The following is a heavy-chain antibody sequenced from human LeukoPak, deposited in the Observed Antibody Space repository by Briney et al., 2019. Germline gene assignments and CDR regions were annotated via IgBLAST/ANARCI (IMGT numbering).Heavy chain of an antibody. V-gene: IGHV3-23*01. Sequence: GGSLRLSCAASGFTFSSYAMSWVRQAPGKGLEWVSGISGSGSSTNYADSVKGRFTISRDNSKNTLYLQMNSLRVEDTAVYYCAKTLMVYAKFYYMDVWGKGTTVTVSS. CDR3: AKTLMVYAKFYYMDV. CDR1: GFTFSSYA. J-gene: IGHJ6*03. D-gene: IGHD2-8*01. CDR2: ISGSGSST.